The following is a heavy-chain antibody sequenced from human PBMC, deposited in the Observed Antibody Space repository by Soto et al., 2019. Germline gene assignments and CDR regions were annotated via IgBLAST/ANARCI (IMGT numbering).Heavy chain of an antibody. Sequence: EVQLLESGGGLVQPVWSLRLSCAASGFTFSSYSMRWVRQAPVKGLEWVSAIRGSGGSTDYADSVKGRFTISRDNSKNTLYRQMNSLRAEDTAVYYCARLGSGSYDDSWGQGTLVTVSS. CDR3: ARLGSGSYDDS. CDR2: IRGSGGST. CDR1: GFTFSSYS. J-gene: IGHJ5*01. V-gene: IGHV3-23*01. D-gene: IGHD1-26*01.